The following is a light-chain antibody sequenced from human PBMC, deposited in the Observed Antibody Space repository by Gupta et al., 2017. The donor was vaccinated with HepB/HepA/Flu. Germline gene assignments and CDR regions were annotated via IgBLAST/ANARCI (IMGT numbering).Light chain of an antibody. CDR3: SSCTTRNTYV. CDR2: DVT. Sequence: SPLTQPASVSGSPGPPITISCTGTSSDVGFCNYVSWYQQHPGKAHKLLIYDVTKRPAGVADRFSGSKSGNTASLTISGLQAEDEADYYCSSCTTRNTYVFGTGTKVTVL. CDR1: SSDVGFCNY. J-gene: IGLJ1*01. V-gene: IGLV2-14*03.